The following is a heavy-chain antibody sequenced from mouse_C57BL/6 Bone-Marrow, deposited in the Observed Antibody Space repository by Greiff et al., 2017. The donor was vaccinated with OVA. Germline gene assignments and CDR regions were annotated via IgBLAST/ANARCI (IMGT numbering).Heavy chain of an antibody. V-gene: IGHV1-72*01. J-gene: IGHJ2*01. D-gene: IGHD2-4*01. CDR3: ARRVWYDYDGLDY. CDR2: IDPNSGGT. CDR1: FYTFTSYW. Sequence: GQLQQPGAELVKPGASVKLSLNYAFYTFTSYWMHWVKQRPGRGLEWIGRIDPNSGGTKYNEKFKSKATLTVDKPSSTAYMQLSSLTSEDSAVYYCARRVWYDYDGLDYWGQGTTLTVSS.